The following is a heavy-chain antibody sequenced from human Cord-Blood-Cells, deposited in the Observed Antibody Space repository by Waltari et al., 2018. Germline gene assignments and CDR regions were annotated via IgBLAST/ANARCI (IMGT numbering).Heavy chain of an antibody. CDR3: ARDGGN. CDR2: IYSGGST. V-gene: IGHV3-53*04. Sequence: EVRLVVSGCCYVQLRGYLSLYCAACGINDSSNYRSWVRQAPGKGLEWVSVIYSGGSTYYADSVKGRFTIARHNSKNTLYLQMNSLRAEDTAVYYCARDGGNWGQGTLVTVSS. CDR1: GINDSSNY. J-gene: IGHJ4*02. D-gene: IGHD2-15*01.